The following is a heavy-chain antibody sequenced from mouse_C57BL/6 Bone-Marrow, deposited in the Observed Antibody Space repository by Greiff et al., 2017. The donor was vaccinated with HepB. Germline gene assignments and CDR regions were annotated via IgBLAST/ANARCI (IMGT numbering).Heavy chain of an antibody. CDR3: TTCYPYYFDY. Sequence: VQLQQSGAELVRPGASVKLSCTASGFNIKDDYMHWVKQRPEQGLEWIGWIDPENGDTESASKFQGKATITADTSSNTAYLQLSSLTSEDTAVYYCTTCYPYYFDYWGQGTTLTGSS. CDR1: GFNIKDDY. D-gene: IGHD2-12*01. J-gene: IGHJ2*01. V-gene: IGHV14-4*01. CDR2: IDPENGDT.